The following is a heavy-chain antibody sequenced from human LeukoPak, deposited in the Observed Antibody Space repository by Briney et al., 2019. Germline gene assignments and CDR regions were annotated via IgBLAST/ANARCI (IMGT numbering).Heavy chain of an antibody. CDR2: ISGSGGKT. V-gene: IGHV3-23*01. CDR1: GFTFSSYA. CDR3: AIDWTGTKPFDL. Sequence: QLGGSPRLSCAASGFTFSSYAMSWVRQAPGKGLEWGSGISGSGGKTYYADSVKGRFTISRDNFKNTLYLQMNSLRAEDTAVYYCAIDWTGTKPFDLWGRGTLVTVSS. D-gene: IGHD3/OR15-3a*01. J-gene: IGHJ2*01.